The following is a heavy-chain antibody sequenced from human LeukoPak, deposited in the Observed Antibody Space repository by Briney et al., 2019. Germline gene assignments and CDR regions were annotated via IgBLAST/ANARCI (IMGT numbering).Heavy chain of an antibody. CDR3: ARHRRGSYYVLEH. CDR2: IYPTGST. Sequence: SETLSLTCTVSGDPISDHYWSWIRQPPGKGLEWIGYIYPTGSTIYNPSLKSQATISVDTLKNQFSLKLSSVTAADTAGYFCARHRRGSYYVLEHWGQGTLVTVSS. CDR1: GDPISDHY. D-gene: IGHD1-26*01. V-gene: IGHV4-4*09. J-gene: IGHJ1*01.